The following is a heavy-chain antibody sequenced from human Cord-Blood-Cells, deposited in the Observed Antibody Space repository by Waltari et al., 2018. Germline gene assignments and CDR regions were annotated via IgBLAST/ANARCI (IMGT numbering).Heavy chain of an antibody. Sequence: QLQLQESRPGLVKPSQSVSLTCTVSGGPIRSGGYHWRMIRQHPGKGLEWIGYIYYSGSTYYNPSLKSRVTISVDTSKNQFSLKLSSVTVADTAVYYCARARRDGYNPFDYWGQGTLVTVSS. CDR1: GGPIRSGGYH. J-gene: IGHJ4*02. CDR2: IYYSGST. CDR3: ARARRDGYNPFDY. D-gene: IGHD5-12*01. V-gene: IGHV4-31*03.